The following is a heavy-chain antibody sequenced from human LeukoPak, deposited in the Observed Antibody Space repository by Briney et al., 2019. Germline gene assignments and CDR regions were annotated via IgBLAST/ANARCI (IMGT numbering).Heavy chain of an antibody. V-gene: IGHV1-46*01. CDR2: INPSGGST. J-gene: IGHJ6*03. CDR1: GYTFTSYY. Sequence: ASVKVSCKASGYTFTSYYMHWVRQAPGQGLEWMGIINPSGGSTSYAQKFQGRVTMTRDMSTSTVYMELSSLRSEDTAVYYCARDYYDSSGYRTYYYMDVWGKGTTVTVSS. CDR3: ARDYYDSSGYRTYYYMDV. D-gene: IGHD3-22*01.